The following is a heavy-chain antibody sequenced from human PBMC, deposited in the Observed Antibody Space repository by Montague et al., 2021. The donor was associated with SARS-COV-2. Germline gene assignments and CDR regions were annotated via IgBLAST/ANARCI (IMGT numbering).Heavy chain of an antibody. CDR2: INRGGGTT. CDR3: SRGFAPSTSTFDL. Sequence: SLRLSCAASGFSFPTYLMNWVRQVPGKGLEWVAAINRGGGTTAYADFVKGRFTISRDNSKNALFLQMDSLTVEDTALYFCSRGFAPSTSTFDLWGQGTVVTVGS. D-gene: IGHD1-1*01. J-gene: IGHJ3*01. V-gene: IGHV3-74*01. CDR1: GFSFPTYL.